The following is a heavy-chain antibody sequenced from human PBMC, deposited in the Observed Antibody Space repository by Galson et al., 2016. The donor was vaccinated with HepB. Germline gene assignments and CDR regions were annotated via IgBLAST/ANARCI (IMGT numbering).Heavy chain of an antibody. CDR1: GFTFSTYA. J-gene: IGHJ6*02. CDR3: ARFGGSLGMDV. CDR2: ISDNGGST. V-gene: IGHV3-23*01. Sequence: SLRLSCAASGFTFSTYAMNWVRQAPGKGLEWVSGISDNGGSTYYADSVKGRFTISRDNSKNTLYLQMNSLRAEDTAVYYCARFGGSLGMDVWGQGTMVTVSS. D-gene: IGHD2-15*01.